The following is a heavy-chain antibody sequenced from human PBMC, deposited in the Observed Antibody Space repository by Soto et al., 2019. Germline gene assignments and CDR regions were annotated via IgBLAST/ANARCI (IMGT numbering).Heavy chain of an antibody. V-gene: IGHV4-31*03. CDR2: IYYSGST. CDR3: ARDKGGSYDILTFYPIYYYYYGMDV. J-gene: IGHJ6*02. CDR1: GGSISSGGYY. Sequence: SETLSLTSTVYGGSISSGGYYWSWIRQHPGKGLEWIGYIYYSGSTYYNPSLKSRVTISVDTSKNQFSLKLSSVTAADTAVHYCARDKGGSYDILTFYPIYYYYYGMDVWCQGTTVTVSS. D-gene: IGHD3-9*01.